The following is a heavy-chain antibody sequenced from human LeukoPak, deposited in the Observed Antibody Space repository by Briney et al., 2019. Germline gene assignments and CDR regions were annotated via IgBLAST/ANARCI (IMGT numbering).Heavy chain of an antibody. CDR2: INHSGST. Sequence: SGTLSLTCAVYGGSFSGYYWSWIRQPPGKGLEWIGEINHSGSTNYNPSLKSRVTISVDTSKNQFSLKLSSVTAADTAVYYCARARYSSSWYGFLPADYWGQGTLVTVSS. D-gene: IGHD6-13*01. CDR3: ARARYSSSWYGFLPADY. CDR1: GGSFSGYY. V-gene: IGHV4-34*01. J-gene: IGHJ4*02.